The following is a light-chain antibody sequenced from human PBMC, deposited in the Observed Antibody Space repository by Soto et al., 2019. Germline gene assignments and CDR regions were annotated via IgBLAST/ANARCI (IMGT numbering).Light chain of an antibody. Sequence: EVLLTQSPATLSLSPGERATLSCRASQSVNSYLTWYQHKPGQAPRLLISDASNRATGIPARFSGSGSGTDFPLTISSLEPEDFAVYYCQQRDNCPPTFGPGTPVDI. CDR3: QQRDNCPPT. V-gene: IGKV3-11*01. J-gene: IGKJ3*01. CDR2: DAS. CDR1: QSVNSY.